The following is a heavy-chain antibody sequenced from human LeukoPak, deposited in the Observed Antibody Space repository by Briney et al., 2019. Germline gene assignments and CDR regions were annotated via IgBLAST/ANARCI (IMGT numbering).Heavy chain of an antibody. J-gene: IGHJ4*02. D-gene: IGHD3-9*01. CDR3: AREPGGYFGWSPAYYFDY. CDR1: RVSLSSAG. CDR2: IWYDGGNK. Sequence: SGGALRVSSVAPRVSLSSAGMCGVREGPGKGVGWGAVIWYDGGNKYYADSVKGRFTISRDNSKNTLYLQMNSLRAEDTAVYYCAREPGGYFGWSPAYYFDYWGQGALVTVSS. V-gene: IGHV3-33*01.